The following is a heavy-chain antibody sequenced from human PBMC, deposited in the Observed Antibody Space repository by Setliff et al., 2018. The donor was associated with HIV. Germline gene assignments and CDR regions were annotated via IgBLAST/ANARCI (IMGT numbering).Heavy chain of an antibody. V-gene: IGHV1-69*13. J-gene: IGHJ6*04. D-gene: IGHD6-19*01. Sequence: ASVKVSCKASGGIFRREAISWVRQAPGQGLEWMGGIIPIFGKVEYAQRFQDRVKITADESTSTAYMEMSSLTSEDTAIYYCARSDSGWPHYQYHHTNVWGKGTTVTVSS. CDR2: IIPIFGKV. CDR3: ARSDSGWPHYQYHHTNV. CDR1: GGIFRREA.